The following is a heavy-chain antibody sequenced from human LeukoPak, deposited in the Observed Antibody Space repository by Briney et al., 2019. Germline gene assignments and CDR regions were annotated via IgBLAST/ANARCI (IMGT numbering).Heavy chain of an antibody. D-gene: IGHD5-18*01. CDR1: GFTFSTYT. CDR2: IGGSGGDI. J-gene: IGHJ4*02. CDR3: ARVAIQPASAEYYFDY. V-gene: IGHV3-23*01. Sequence: PGGSLRLSCAASGFTFSTYTMYWVRQPPGKGLEWVSLIGGSGGDIHYADSVKGRFTISRDNSKNTLYLQMNSLRAEDTAVYYCARVAIQPASAEYYFDYWGQGTLVTVSS.